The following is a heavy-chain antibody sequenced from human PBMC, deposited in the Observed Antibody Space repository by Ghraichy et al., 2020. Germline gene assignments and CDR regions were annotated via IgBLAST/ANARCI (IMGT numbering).Heavy chain of an antibody. Sequence: ASVKVSCKASGYTFTGYYMHWVRQAPGQGLEWMGWINPNSGGTNYAQKFQGRVTMTRDTSISTAYMELSRLRSDDTAVYYCASLTFRFLEWSSGYYGMDVWGQGTTVTVSS. CDR1: GYTFTGYY. D-gene: IGHD3-3*01. V-gene: IGHV1-2*02. CDR2: INPNSGGT. CDR3: ASLTFRFLEWSSGYYGMDV. J-gene: IGHJ6*02.